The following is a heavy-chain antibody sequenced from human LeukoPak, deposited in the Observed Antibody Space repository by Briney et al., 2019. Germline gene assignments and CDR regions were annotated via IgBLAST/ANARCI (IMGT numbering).Heavy chain of an antibody. CDR3: ARGGASGYVDY. CDR2: ITGGATTT. CDR1: GFTFSDYA. V-gene: IGHV3-23*01. D-gene: IGHD1-26*01. J-gene: IGHJ4*02. Sequence: GGSLRLSCAASGFTFSDYAMSWVRQAPGKGPEWVSAITGGATTTYYAASVKGRFTISRDNSKNTLYLQMNSLRAEDTAVYYCARGGASGYVDYWGQGTLVTVSS.